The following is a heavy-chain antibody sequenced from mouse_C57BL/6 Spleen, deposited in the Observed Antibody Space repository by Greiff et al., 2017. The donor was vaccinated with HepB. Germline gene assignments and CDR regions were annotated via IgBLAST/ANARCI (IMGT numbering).Heavy chain of an antibody. D-gene: IGHD2-4*01. CDR3: AREGDYEFAY. J-gene: IGHJ3*01. V-gene: IGHV14-3*01. Sequence: VQLQQSVAGLVRPGASVKFSCTASGFTIKNTYMHGVKQRPEQGLEWIGRIDPANGKTKYAPKFQGKATITADTSSNTAYLQLSSLTSEDTAIYYCAREGDYEFAYWGQGTLVTVSA. CDR1: GFTIKNTY. CDR2: IDPANGKT.